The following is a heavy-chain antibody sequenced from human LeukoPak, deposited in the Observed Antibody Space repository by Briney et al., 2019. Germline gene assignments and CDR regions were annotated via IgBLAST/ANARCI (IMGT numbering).Heavy chain of an antibody. CDR1: GFTSSNYG. CDR2: ISYDGSKT. V-gene: IGHV3-30*18. Sequence: GGSLRLSCAASGFTSSNYGMHWVRQAPGKGLEWVAVISYDGSKTYYADSVKGRFTISRDNSKNTLYLQMNSLKTEDTALYHCAKDPEYAGSPYLYYGMDVWGQWTTVTVSS. J-gene: IGHJ6*02. D-gene: IGHD3-10*01. CDR3: AKDPEYAGSPYLYYGMDV.